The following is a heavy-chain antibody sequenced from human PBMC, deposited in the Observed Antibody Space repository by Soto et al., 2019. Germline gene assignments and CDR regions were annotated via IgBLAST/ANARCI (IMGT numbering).Heavy chain of an antibody. D-gene: IGHD3-9*01. J-gene: IGHJ6*02. CDR1: GGSVSSGSYY. Sequence: LSLTCTVSGGSVSSGSYYWSWIRQAPGKGLEWIGYIYYSGSTNYNPSLKGRVTISVDTSKNQFSLKLSSVTAADTAVYYCARMNILTGYSSGYYYYGMDVWGQGTTVTVSS. CDR2: IYYSGST. CDR3: ARMNILTGYSSGYYYYGMDV. V-gene: IGHV4-61*01.